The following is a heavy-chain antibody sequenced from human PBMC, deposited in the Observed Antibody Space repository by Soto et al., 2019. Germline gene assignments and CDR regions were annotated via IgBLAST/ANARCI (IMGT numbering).Heavy chain of an antibody. J-gene: IGHJ6*02. CDR3: ARSQGSSTSLEVYYYYYYGMDV. D-gene: IGHD2-2*01. CDR1: GGTFSSYA. V-gene: IGHV1-69*01. CDR2: IIPISGTA. Sequence: QVQLVQSGAEVKKPGSSVKVSCMASGGTFSSYAISWVRQAPGQGLEWMGGIIPISGTANYAQKLQGRVTITADESTSTAYMELSSLRSEDTAVYYCARSQGSSTSLEVYYYYYYGMDVWGQGTTVTVSS.